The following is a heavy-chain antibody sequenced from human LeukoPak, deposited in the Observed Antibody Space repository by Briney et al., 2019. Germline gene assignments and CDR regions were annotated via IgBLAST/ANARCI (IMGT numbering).Heavy chain of an antibody. CDR1: GGSISSYY. D-gene: IGHD3-22*01. Sequence: SETLSLTCTVSGGSISSYYWSWIRQPPGKGLEWIGYIYYTGSTNYNPSLKSRVTISVDTSKNQFSLKLTSVTAADTAVYYCAREGYDSSGLDYWGQGTLVTVSS. CDR3: AREGYDSSGLDY. CDR2: IYYTGST. V-gene: IGHV4-59*01. J-gene: IGHJ4*02.